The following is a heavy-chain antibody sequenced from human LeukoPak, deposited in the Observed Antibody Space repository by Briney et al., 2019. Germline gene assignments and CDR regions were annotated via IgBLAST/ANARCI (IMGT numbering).Heavy chain of an antibody. CDR2: IWYDGSNK. Sequence: GGSLRLSCAASGFTFSSYGMHWVRQAPGKGLEWVAVIWYDGSNKYYADSVKGRFTISRDNPKNTLYLQMNSLRAEDTAVYYCVKDFGGNSDSWGQGTLVTVSS. CDR1: GFTFSSYG. D-gene: IGHD4-23*01. CDR3: VKDFGGNSDS. V-gene: IGHV3-33*06. J-gene: IGHJ4*02.